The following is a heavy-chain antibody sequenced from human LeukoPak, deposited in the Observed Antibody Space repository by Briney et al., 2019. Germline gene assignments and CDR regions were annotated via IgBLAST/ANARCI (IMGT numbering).Heavy chain of an antibody. CDR1: GGSLSSGSYY. V-gene: IGHV4-61*02. D-gene: IGHD4-17*01. J-gene: IGHJ5*02. Sequence: SETLSLTCTVSGGSLSSGSYYWSWIRQPAGKGLEWIGRIYTSGSTNYNPSLKSRVTMSVDTSKKQFSLKLSSVTAADTAVYYCARDSYGDYGWFDPWGQGTLVTVSS. CDR2: IYTSGST. CDR3: ARDSYGDYGWFDP.